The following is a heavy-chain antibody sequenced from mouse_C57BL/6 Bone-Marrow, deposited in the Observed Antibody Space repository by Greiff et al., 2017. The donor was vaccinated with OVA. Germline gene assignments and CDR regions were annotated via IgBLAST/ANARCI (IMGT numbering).Heavy chain of an antibody. V-gene: IGHV1-69*01. D-gene: IGHD3-2*02. J-gene: IGHJ4*01. Sequence: QVQLQQPGAELVMPGASVKLSCKASGYTFTSYWMHWVKQRPGQGLEWIGEIDPSDSYTNYNQKFKGKSTLTVDKSSSTAYMQLSSLTSEDSAVYYCARARQLRLGDAMDYWGQGTSVTVSS. CDR3: ARARQLRLGDAMDY. CDR1: GYTFTSYW. CDR2: IDPSDSYT.